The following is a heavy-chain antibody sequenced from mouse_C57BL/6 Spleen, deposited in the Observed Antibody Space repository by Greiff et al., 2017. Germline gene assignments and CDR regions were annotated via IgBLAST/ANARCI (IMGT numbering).Heavy chain of an antibody. CDR2: ISRGSSTI. Sequence: EVQGLESGGGLVKPGGSLKLSCAASGFTFSDYGMHWVRQAPEKGLEWVAYISRGSSTIYYADTVKGRFTISRDNAKNTLFLQMTSLRSEDTAMYYCAKGGYPSYWGQGTTLTVSS. CDR3: AKGGYPSY. D-gene: IGHD2-2*01. J-gene: IGHJ2*01. V-gene: IGHV5-17*01. CDR1: GFTFSDYG.